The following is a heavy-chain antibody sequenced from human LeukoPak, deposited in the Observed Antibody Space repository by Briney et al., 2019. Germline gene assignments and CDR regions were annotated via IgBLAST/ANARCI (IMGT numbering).Heavy chain of an antibody. V-gene: IGHV1-8*01. J-gene: IGHJ4*02. CDR3: ALGSLHGVPAAHFDY. Sequence: GASVKVSCKASGYTFTSYDINWVRQATGQGLEWTGWMNPNSGNTGYAQKFQGRVTMTRNTSISTAYMELSSLRSEDTAVYYCALGSLHGVPAAHFDYWGQGTLVTVSS. CDR1: GYTFTSYD. CDR2: MNPNSGNT. D-gene: IGHD2-2*01.